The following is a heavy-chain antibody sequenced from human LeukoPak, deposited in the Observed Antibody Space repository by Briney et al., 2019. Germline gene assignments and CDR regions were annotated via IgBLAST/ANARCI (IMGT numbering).Heavy chain of an antibody. D-gene: IGHD4-11*01. CDR3: ARRVPYSNYNYYYYYMDV. Sequence: SETLSLSCTVSGDSISSYYWSWIRQPPGKGLGWIGYIYYSGSTNYNPSLKSRVTISVDTSMNQFSLKLSSVTAADTAVYYCARRVPYSNYNYYYYYMDVWGKGTTVTVSS. CDR1: GDSISSYY. V-gene: IGHV4-59*01. CDR2: IYYSGST. J-gene: IGHJ6*03.